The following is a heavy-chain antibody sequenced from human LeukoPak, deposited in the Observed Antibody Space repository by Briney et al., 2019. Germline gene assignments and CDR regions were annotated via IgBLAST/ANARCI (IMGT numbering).Heavy chain of an antibody. Sequence: ASVKVSCKASGYTFTSYYMHWVRQAPGQGLEWMGWINPNSGGTNYAQKFQGRVTMTRDTSISTAYMELSRLRSDDTAVYYCARVDNIVVVVAPFDYWGQGTLVTVSS. CDR1: GYTFTSYY. V-gene: IGHV1-2*02. J-gene: IGHJ4*02. CDR3: ARVDNIVVVVAPFDY. D-gene: IGHD2-15*01. CDR2: INPNSGGT.